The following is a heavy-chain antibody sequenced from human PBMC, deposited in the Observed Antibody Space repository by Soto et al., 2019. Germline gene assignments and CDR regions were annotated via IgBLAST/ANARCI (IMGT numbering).Heavy chain of an antibody. D-gene: IGHD5-18*01. CDR2: ISCYNGDT. CDR3: ARENVLSYVDTDMVDYFDY. V-gene: IGHV1-18*01. CDR1: GYTFNTYS. Sequence: QVQLVQSGAEVKKPGASVKVSCKASGYTFNTYSISWVRQAPGQGLEWMGWISCYNGDTHYAQKFQGRVTMTTDTSTSTAYMELRSLRSDDTAMYYCARENVLSYVDTDMVDYFDYCGQGTLVTVSS. J-gene: IGHJ4*02.